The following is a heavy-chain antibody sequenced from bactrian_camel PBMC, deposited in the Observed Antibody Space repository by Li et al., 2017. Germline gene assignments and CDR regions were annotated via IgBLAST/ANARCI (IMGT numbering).Heavy chain of an antibody. CDR1: GFSLRNFA. Sequence: VQLVESGGGLVQPGGSLILSCTASGFSLRNFAMSWVRQAPGKERERVATIDPYGISRYADSVKGRFTINRDSAKNTLNLQMLDLKPEDTVMYFCTADPWGWAQERPCKGLGDFGEFGYWGQGTQVTVS. D-gene: IGHD4*01. J-gene: IGHJ6*01. CDR3: TADPWGWAQERPCKGLGDFGEFGY. CDR2: TIDPYGIS. V-gene: IGHV3S44*01.